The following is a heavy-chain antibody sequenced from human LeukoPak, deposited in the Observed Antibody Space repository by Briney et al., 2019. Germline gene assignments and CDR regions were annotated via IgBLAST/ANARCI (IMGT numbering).Heavy chain of an antibody. CDR1: GGSISSYY. CDR3: ARAHSSGWYFDH. J-gene: IGHJ4*02. D-gene: IGHD6-19*01. CDR2: IYYSGST. Sequence: PSETLSFTCTVSGGSISSYYWSWIRQPPGKGLEWIGYIYYSGSTNYNPSLKSRVTISVDTSKNQFSLKLSSVTAADTAVYYCARAHSSGWYFDHWGQGTLVTVSS. V-gene: IGHV4-59*01.